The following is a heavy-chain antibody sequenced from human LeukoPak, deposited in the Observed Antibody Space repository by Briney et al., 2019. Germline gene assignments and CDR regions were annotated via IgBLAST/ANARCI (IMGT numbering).Heavy chain of an antibody. Sequence: PSETLSLTSTVSGGSISSGSYYWSWIRQPAGKGLEWIGRIYTSGSTNYNPSLKSRVTISVDTSKNQFPLKLSSVTAADTAVYYCARAVVRGVNYQPINWGQGTLVTVSS. CDR1: GGSISSGSYY. V-gene: IGHV4-61*02. CDR2: IYTSGST. J-gene: IGHJ4*02. CDR3: ARAVVRGVNYQPIN. D-gene: IGHD3-10*01.